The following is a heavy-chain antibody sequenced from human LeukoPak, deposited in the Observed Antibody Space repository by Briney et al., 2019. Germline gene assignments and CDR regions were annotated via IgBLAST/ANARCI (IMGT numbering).Heavy chain of an antibody. D-gene: IGHD3-22*01. CDR2: INHSGRT. V-gene: IGHV4-34*01. J-gene: IGHJ4*02. CDR1: GGSFSGYY. CDR3: ARERITMIVVVWGAFDY. Sequence: AETLSLTCAVDGGSFSGYYWSWIRQPPGKGLEWIGEINHSGRTNYPPSLKRRVTISVDTSKNQFSLKLSSVTAADTAVYYCARERITMIVVVWGAFDYWGQGTLVTVSS.